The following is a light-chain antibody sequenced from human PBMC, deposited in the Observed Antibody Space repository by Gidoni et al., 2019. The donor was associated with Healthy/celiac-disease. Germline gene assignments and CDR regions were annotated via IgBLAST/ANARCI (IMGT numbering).Light chain of an antibody. V-gene: IGKV4-1*01. CDR3: KQYYSTPTGT. CDR1: QSVLYSSNNKNY. CDR2: WAS. Sequence: DIVMTQSPDSLAVSLGERATINCKSSQSVLYSSNNKNYLAWYQQKPGQPPKLLIYWASTRESGVPNRLRGSGSGKDSTFTTRSRKVEDVAVYYCKQYYSTPTGTFGKGTKLE. J-gene: IGKJ1*01.